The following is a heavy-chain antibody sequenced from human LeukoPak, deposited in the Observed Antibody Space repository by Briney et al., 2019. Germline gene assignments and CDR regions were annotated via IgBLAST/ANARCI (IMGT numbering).Heavy chain of an antibody. D-gene: IGHD5-12*01. J-gene: IGHJ6*02. V-gene: IGHV3-43*02. Sequence: GGSLRLSCAASGFTFDDYAMHWVRHVPGKGLEWVSLIGGDGDSTYYADSVKGRFTISRDNSKDSLYLQMNSLRTEDTALYYCAKDLEYTGYDGATDVWGQGTTVTVSS. CDR1: GFTFDDYA. CDR3: AKDLEYTGYDGATDV. CDR2: IGGDGDST.